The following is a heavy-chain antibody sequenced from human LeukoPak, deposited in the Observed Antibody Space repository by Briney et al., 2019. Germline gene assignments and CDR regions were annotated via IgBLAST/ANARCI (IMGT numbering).Heavy chain of an antibody. CDR3: ARGGGVDY. V-gene: IGHV3-48*03. D-gene: IGHD3-16*01. CDR1: GFTFSSYE. J-gene: IGHJ4*02. Sequence: GGSLRLSCAASGFTFSSYEMNWVRQAPGKGLEWVSYISSSGSTKYYADSVKGRFTISRDNAKNSLYLQMISLRAEDTALYYCARGGGVDYWGQGTLVTVSS. CDR2: ISSSGSTK.